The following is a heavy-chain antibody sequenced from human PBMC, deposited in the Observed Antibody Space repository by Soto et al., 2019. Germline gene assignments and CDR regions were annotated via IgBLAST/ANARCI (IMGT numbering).Heavy chain of an antibody. V-gene: IGHV3-23*01. CDR3: AKRFRGVLLNPEVD. CDR1: GLTFSSYA. J-gene: IGHJ4*02. D-gene: IGHD3-10*01. CDR2: ISGSGGYT. Sequence: EVQLLESGGGLVQPGGSLRLSCAASGLTFSSYAMSWVRQAPGKGLEWVAVISGSGGYTDHADSVKGRFTISRDNSKNTLYLQMNSLRAEDTALYYCAKRFRGVLLNPEVDWGQGTLGTVSS.